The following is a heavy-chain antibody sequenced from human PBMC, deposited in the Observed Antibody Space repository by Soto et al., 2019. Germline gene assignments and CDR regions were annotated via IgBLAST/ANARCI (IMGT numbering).Heavy chain of an antibody. CDR1: GGSFSGHY. V-gene: IGHV4-34*01. CDR2: INHSGST. D-gene: IGHD3-22*01. CDR3: ARGITMILVVQGDAPDKYYFDS. Sequence: SETLSLTCAVYGGSFSGHYWSWIRQSPGKGLEWIGEINHSGSTNQNPSLKSRVTISVDTSKNQFSLKLKSVTAADTAVYYCARGITMILVVQGDAPDKYYFDSWGQGTQVTVS. J-gene: IGHJ4*02.